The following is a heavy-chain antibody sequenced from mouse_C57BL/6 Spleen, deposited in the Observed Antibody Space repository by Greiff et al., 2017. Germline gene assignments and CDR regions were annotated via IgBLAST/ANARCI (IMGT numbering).Heavy chain of an antibody. Sequence: QVQLQQPGAGLVKPGASVKMSCKASGYTFTRSWITWVKQRPGRGLEWFGRFYPGDGDTNYNGKLKGKATLTADNSSSTAYMQLSSRNSDDSAFYFCARGGYDGYCDYWGQGTTLTVSS. V-gene: IGHV1-55*01. CDR2: FYPGDGDT. J-gene: IGHJ2*01. CDR1: GYTFTRSW. CDR3: ARGGYDGYCDY. D-gene: IGHD2-3*01.